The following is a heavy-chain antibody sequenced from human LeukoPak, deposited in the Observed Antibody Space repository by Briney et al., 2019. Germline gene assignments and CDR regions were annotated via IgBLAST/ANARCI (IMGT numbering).Heavy chain of an antibody. CDR2: ISGSGGST. CDR3: ARGKFMADYFDY. J-gene: IGHJ4*02. D-gene: IGHD5-24*01. V-gene: IGHV3-23*01. CDR1: GFTFSSYG. Sequence: GGTLRLSCAASGFTFSSYGMSWVRQAPGKGLEWVSAISGSGGSTYYADSVKGRFTISRDNSKNTLYLQMNSLRAEDTAVYYCARGKFMADYFDYWGQGTLVTVSS.